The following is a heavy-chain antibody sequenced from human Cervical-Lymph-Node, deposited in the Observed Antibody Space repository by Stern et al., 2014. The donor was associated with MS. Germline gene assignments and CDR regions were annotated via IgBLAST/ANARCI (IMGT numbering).Heavy chain of an antibody. CDR1: GFTLSSYW. CDR2: IKHDGSEK. J-gene: IGHJ6*02. D-gene: IGHD5-18*01. CDR3: ARDRGTWIQLRRDYSYSGMDV. V-gene: IGHV3-7*01. Sequence: EVQLVQSGGGLVQPGGSLRLSCAASGFTLSSYWMSWVRQAPGKGLEWVANIKHDGSEKYYVDSVKDRFTISRDNAKNSLYLQMYSLRAEDTAVYYCARDRGTWIQLRRDYSYSGMDVWGQGTTVTVSS.